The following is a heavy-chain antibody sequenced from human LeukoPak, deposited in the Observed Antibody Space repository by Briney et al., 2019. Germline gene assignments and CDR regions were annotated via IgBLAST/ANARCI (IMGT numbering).Heavy chain of an antibody. V-gene: IGHV3-21*06. J-gene: IGHJ4*02. CDR2: ISGSRSYI. CDR3: ARDSALGYASGTSDY. CDR1: GFTFSNFP. Sequence: PGGSLRLSCAASGFTFSNFPMKWVRQAPGKGLEWVSSISGSRSYIYYADSVKGRFTISRDNAKNTLYLQMNSLRGEDTAVYYCARDSALGYASGTSDYWGQGTLVTVSS. D-gene: IGHD6-19*01.